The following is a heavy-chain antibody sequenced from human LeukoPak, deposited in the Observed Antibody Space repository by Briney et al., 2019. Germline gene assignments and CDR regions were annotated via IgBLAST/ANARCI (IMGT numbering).Heavy chain of an antibody. CDR1: GGSISSGDYY. CDR2: IYYSGST. Sequence: SETLSLTCTVSGGSISSGDYYWSWIRQPPGKGLEWIGYIYYSGSTYYNPSLKSRVTISVDTSKNQFSLELSSVTAADTAVYYCARGNYDYVWGSYRPFDYWGQGTLVTVSS. CDR3: ARGNYDYVWGSYRPFDY. J-gene: IGHJ4*02. V-gene: IGHV4-30-4*01. D-gene: IGHD3-16*02.